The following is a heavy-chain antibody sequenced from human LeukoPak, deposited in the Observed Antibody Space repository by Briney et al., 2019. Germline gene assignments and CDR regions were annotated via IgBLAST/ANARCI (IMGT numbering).Heavy chain of an antibody. CDR1: GGSISSGGYY. Sequence: PSQTLSLTCTVSGGSISSGGYYWSWIRQHPGKGLEWIGYIYYSGSTYYNPSLKSRVTISVDTSKNRFSLKLSSVTAADTAVYYCARTRKVVVAALDWFDPWGQGTLVTVSS. CDR2: IYYSGST. V-gene: IGHV4-31*03. CDR3: ARTRKVVVAALDWFDP. D-gene: IGHD2-15*01. J-gene: IGHJ5*02.